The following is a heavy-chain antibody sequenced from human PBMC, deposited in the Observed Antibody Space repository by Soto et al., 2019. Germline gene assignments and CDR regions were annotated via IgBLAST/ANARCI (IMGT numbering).Heavy chain of an antibody. CDR1: GFTFSSYA. CDR3: AKGSYCSGGSCFFSGFDY. V-gene: IGHV3-23*01. J-gene: IGHJ4*02. Sequence: GGSLRLSCAASGFTFSSYAMSWVRQAPGKGLEWVSAISGSGGSTYYADSVKGRFTISRDNSKNTLYLQMNSLRAEDTAVYYCAKGSYCSGGSCFFSGFDYWGQGTLVTVSS. CDR2: ISGSGGST. D-gene: IGHD2-15*01.